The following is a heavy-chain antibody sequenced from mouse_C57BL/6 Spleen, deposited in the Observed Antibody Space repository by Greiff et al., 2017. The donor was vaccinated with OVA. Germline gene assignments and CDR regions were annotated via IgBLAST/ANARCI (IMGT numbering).Heavy chain of an antibody. CDR2: IYPGSGNT. CDR3: VGDYYDYDGFAY. Sequence: VQLQQSGAELVRPGASVKLSCKASGYTFTDYYINWVKQRPGQGLEWIARIYPGSGNTYYNEKFKGKATLTAEKSSSTAYMQLSSLTSEDSAVYFCVGDYYDYDGFAYWGQGTLVTVSA. V-gene: IGHV1-76*01. J-gene: IGHJ3*01. D-gene: IGHD2-4*01. CDR1: GYTFTDYY.